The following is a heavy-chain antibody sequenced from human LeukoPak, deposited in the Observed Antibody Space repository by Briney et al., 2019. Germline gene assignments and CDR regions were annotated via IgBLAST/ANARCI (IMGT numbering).Heavy chain of an antibody. CDR1: GFTVSRNY. J-gene: IGHJ6*02. CDR2: IYSGGST. Sequence: GGSLRLSCAASGFTVSRNYMCCVRQAPGEGLEWVSVIYSGGSTYYADAVKGRFTISRDNSKNTLYLQMNSLRAEDTAVYYCAKDPSLPYCSGGSCYSHYYYGMDVWGQGTTVTVSS. CDR3: AKDPSLPYCSGGSCYSHYYYGMDV. D-gene: IGHD2-15*01. V-gene: IGHV3-53*01.